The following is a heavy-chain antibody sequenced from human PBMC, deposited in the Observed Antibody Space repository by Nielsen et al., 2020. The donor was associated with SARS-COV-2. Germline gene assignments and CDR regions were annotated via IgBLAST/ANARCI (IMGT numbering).Heavy chain of an antibody. CDR2: IWYDGSSR. CDR1: GFTFSHYG. D-gene: IGHD4-17*01. J-gene: IGHJ4*02. Sequence: GGSLRLSCAASGFTFSHYGMHWVRQAPGKGLEWVAVIWYDGSSRYYGNSVEGRFTISRDNSRNTLHLQMDSLGVEDTAIYYCVRDSEMTTGIHSIPPSPKYSFDYWGQGILVTVSS. CDR3: VRDSEMTTGIHSIPPSPKYSFDY. V-gene: IGHV3-33*01.